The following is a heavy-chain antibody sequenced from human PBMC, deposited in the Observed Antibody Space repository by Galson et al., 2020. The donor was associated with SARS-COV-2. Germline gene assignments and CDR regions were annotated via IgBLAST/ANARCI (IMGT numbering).Heavy chain of an antibody. CDR3: VKDRADGYDFGGDY. D-gene: IGHD5-12*01. V-gene: IGHV3-30*18. CDR2: ISHDGSTT. Sequence: GGSLRLSCAASGFTFSTYGMHWVRQAPGKGLEWVAVISHDGSTTFYVDSVKGRFTISRDNSKNTLYLHMKSLTTEDTAVYFCVKDRADGYDFGGDYWGRGTLVTVPS. J-gene: IGHJ4*02. CDR1: GFTFSTYG.